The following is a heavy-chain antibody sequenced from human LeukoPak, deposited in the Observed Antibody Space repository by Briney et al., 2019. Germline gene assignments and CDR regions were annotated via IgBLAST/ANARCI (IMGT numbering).Heavy chain of an antibody. CDR1: GFTFGSYW. J-gene: IGHJ5*02. CDR2: IKQDGSEK. Sequence: GGSLRLSCAASGFTFGSYWMNWVRQAPGKGLEWLAIIKQDGSEKHYKGSVEGRFTISRDNAKNSLHLQMNSLRAEDTAVYYCAGGSGYLITSWGQGTLVTVYS. CDR3: AGGSGYLITS. D-gene: IGHD3-9*01. V-gene: IGHV3-7*01.